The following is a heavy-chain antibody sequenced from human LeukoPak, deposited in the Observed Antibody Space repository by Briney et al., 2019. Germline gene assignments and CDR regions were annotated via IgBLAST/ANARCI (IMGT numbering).Heavy chain of an antibody. CDR3: ATAIVVVVASTAAFDI. Sequence: ASVKVSCKVSGYTLTELSMLWVRQAPGKGLEWMGGFDPEDGETIYAQKFQGRVTMTEDTSTDTAYMELTSLRSEDTAVYYCATAIVVVVASTAAFDIWGQGTMVTVSS. CDR2: FDPEDGET. D-gene: IGHD2-15*01. J-gene: IGHJ3*02. V-gene: IGHV1-24*01. CDR1: GYTLTELS.